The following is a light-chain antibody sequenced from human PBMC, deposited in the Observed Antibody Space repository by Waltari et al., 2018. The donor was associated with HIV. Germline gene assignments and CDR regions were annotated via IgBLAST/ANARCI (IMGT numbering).Light chain of an antibody. Sequence: QSVLTQPPSVSGAPGQRVTISCTGSSSNIGAGYDVHWYQKLPGTAPKLLIYGNSNRPSGVPDRFSGSKSGTSASLAITGLQAEDEAEYYCQSYDSSLSGVVFGGGTKLTVL. CDR3: QSYDSSLSGVV. J-gene: IGLJ2*01. V-gene: IGLV1-40*01. CDR1: SSNIGAGYD. CDR2: GNS.